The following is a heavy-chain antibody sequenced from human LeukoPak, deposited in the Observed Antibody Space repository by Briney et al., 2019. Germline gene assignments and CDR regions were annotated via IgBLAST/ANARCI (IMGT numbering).Heavy chain of an antibody. D-gene: IGHD3-16*01. V-gene: IGHV3-30*02. CDR3: AKDKIWGEDYFDY. Sequence: GGSLRLSCAASGFTFSNYGMHWVRQAPGKGLEWLAFIRYDGTNKYYADSVKGRFTMSRDNSKNTLYLQMNSLRVEDTAVYYCAKDKIWGEDYFDYWGQGTLVTVSS. J-gene: IGHJ4*02. CDR2: IRYDGTNK. CDR1: GFTFSNYG.